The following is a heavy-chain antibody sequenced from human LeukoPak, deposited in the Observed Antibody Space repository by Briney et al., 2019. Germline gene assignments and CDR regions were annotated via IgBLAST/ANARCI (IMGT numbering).Heavy chain of an antibody. CDR2: INHSGST. V-gene: IGHV4-34*01. CDR3: ARGPKSRSEYSSSWYRPYNWFDP. D-gene: IGHD6-13*01. CDR1: GGSFSGYY. Sequence: SETLSLTCAVYGGSFSGYYWSWIRQPPGKGLEWIGEINHSGSTNYNPSLKSRVTISVDTSKNQFSLKLSSVTAADTAVYYCARGPKSRSEYSSSWYRPYNWFDPWGQGTLVTVSS. J-gene: IGHJ5*02.